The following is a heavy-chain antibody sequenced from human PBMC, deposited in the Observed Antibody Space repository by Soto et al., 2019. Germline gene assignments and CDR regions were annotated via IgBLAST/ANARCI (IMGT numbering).Heavy chain of an antibody. D-gene: IGHD3-10*01. V-gene: IGHV1-18*01. CDR2: ISANNGKT. CDR1: GYTFTSYG. Sequence: ASVKVSCKASGYTFTSYGISWVRQAPGQGLEWMGWISANNGKTNYAQKFQGRVTITADKSTSTAYMELSSLRSEDTAVYHCARSTGSYSFIYFDYWGQGTLVTVSS. J-gene: IGHJ4*02. CDR3: ARSTGSYSFIYFDY.